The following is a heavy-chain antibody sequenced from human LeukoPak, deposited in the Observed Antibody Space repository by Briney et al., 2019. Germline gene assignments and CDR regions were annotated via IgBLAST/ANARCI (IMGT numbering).Heavy chain of an antibody. D-gene: IGHD1-26*01. V-gene: IGHV1-69*05. CDR2: IIPIFGTA. J-gene: IGHJ3*02. CDR3: TLTRVGARFESI. CDR1: AGTFSSYA. Sequence: VASVKVSCKASAGTFSSYAISWVRQAPGQGLEWMGGIIPIFGTANYAQKFQGRVTITTDESTSTAYMELSSLRSEDTAVYYCTLTRVGARFESIWGQGTMVTVSS.